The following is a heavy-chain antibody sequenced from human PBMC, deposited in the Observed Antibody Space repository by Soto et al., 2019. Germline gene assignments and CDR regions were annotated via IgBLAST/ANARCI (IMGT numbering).Heavy chain of an antibody. CDR1: GGSTSSGGFY. CDR2: IYYSGNT. J-gene: IGHJ4*02. Sequence: QVQLQESGPGLVKPSQTLSLTCTVSGGSTSSGGFYWSWIRQHPGKGLEWIGYIYYSGNTYYNPSLKIRVIISVVTSKIQFSLKLSSVTAADAAVYYCARGLPLSYPPYYWGQGTLVTVSS. V-gene: IGHV4-31*03. CDR3: ARGLPLSYPPYY.